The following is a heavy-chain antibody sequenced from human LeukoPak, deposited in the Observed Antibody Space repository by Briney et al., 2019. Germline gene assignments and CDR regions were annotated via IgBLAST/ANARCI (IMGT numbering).Heavy chain of an antibody. CDR2: IWYDGSNK. CDR3: ARDYYDSSGYYHVYYFDY. V-gene: IGHV3-33*01. CDR1: GFTFSNYG. J-gene: IGHJ4*02. Sequence: PGRSLRLSCAASGFTFSNYGMHWVRQAPGKGLEWVALIWYDGSNKYYTDSVKGRFTISRDNAKNSLYLQMNSLRAEDTAVYYCARDYYDSSGYYHVYYFDYWGQGTLVTVSS. D-gene: IGHD3-22*01.